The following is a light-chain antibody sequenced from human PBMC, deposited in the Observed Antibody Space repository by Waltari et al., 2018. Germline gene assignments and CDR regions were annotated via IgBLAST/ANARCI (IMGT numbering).Light chain of an antibody. Sequence: EIVLTQSPATLSLSPGGRSTLSCRPSQSLNNKLAWYQQKPGQAPRLLIYDSSRRVTGIPDRFSGSGSGTEFTLTISSLDPEDVAVYFCQQETAWSWTFGQGTKVEI. J-gene: IGKJ1*01. CDR2: DSS. V-gene: IGKV3D-15*01. CDR1: QSLNNK. CDR3: QQETAWSWT.